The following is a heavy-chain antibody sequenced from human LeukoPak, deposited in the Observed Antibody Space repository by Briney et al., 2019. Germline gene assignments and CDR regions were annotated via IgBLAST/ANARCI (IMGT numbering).Heavy chain of an antibody. J-gene: IGHJ3*02. V-gene: IGHV3-30*02. CDR3: ARVIGPTRYGGPQSTREFDAFDI. CDR2: IRYDGSHK. Sequence: PGGSLRLSCAASGFTFSTYGMHWVRQGPGKGLEWVAFIRYDGSHKFYADSVKGRFTISRDNSKKTLFLQMNSLRVEDTAVYYCARVIGPTRYGGPQSTREFDAFDIWGQGTMLTVSS. CDR1: GFTFSTYG. D-gene: IGHD5-12*01.